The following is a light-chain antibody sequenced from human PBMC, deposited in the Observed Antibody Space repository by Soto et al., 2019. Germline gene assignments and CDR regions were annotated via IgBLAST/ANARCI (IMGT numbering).Light chain of an antibody. CDR1: NNDVGSYNL. Sequence: QSALTQPASVSGSPGQSITISCTGTNNDVGSYNLVSWYQQYPGKAPKVMLYEGNKRPSGVSNRFSASKSGNTASLTISGLQAEDEADYYCSSYAGSTIYVVFGGGTKLTVL. CDR3: SSYAGSTIYVV. CDR2: EGN. J-gene: IGLJ2*01. V-gene: IGLV2-23*01.